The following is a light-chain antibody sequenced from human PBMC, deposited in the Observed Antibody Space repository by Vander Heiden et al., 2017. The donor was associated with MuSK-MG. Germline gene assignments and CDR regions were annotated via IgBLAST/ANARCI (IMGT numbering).Light chain of an antibody. CDR1: QSVSSN. Sequence: EIVMTQSPATLSVSPGERATLSCRASQSVSSNLAWYQQKPGQAPRLLIYGAFTRATGISARFSASGSGTEFTLTISSLQSEDFAVYYWQQYYNWWTFGQGTKVEIK. V-gene: IGKV3-15*01. CDR3: QQYYNWWT. J-gene: IGKJ1*01. CDR2: GAF.